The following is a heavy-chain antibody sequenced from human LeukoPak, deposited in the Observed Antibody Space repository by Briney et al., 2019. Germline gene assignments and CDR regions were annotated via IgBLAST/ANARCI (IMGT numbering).Heavy chain of an antibody. CDR2: INTNTGNP. J-gene: IGHJ3*02. D-gene: IGHD3-22*01. V-gene: IGHV7-4-1*02. CDR3: ARGRSRNYYDSSGYPDAFDI. CDR1: GYTFTSYA. Sequence: ASVKVSCKASGYTFTSYAMNWVRQAPGQGLEWMGWINTNTGNPTYAQGFTGRFVFSLDTSVSTAYLQISSLKAEDTAVYYCARGRSRNYYDSSGYPDAFDIWGQGTMVTVSS.